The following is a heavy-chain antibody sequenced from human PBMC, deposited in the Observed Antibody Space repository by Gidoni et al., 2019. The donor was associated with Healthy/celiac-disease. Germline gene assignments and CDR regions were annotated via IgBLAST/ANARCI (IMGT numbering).Heavy chain of an antibody. CDR2: VIPIFGTA. CDR1: GGTFSSYA. J-gene: IGHJ5*02. CDR3: ARVTVQSLVGFDP. Sequence: QVQLVQSGAEVKQPGSSVKVSCKASGGTFSSYAIRWVRQAPGQGLEWMGGVIPIFGTANDAQKFQGRVTITADESTSTAYMELSSLRSEDTAVYYCARVTVQSLVGFDPWGQGTLVTVSS. V-gene: IGHV1-69*01. D-gene: IGHD1-1*01.